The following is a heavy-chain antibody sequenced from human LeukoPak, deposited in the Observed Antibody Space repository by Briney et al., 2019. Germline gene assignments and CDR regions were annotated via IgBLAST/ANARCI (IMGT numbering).Heavy chain of an antibody. J-gene: IGHJ4*02. CDR1: GGSFSGYY. CDR3: ARGRIARLPYFDY. D-gene: IGHD5-18*01. Sequence: SETLSLTCAVYGGSFSGYYWSWIRQPPGKGLEWIGEINHSGSTNYNPSLKSRVTISVDTSKNQFSLKLSSVTAADTAVYYCARGRIARLPYFDYWGQGTLVTVSS. V-gene: IGHV4-34*01. CDR2: INHSGST.